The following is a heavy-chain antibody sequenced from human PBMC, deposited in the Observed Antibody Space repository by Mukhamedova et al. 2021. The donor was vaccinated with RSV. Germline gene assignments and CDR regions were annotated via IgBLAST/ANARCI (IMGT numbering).Heavy chain of an antibody. Sequence: VSGISISGDATYYADSVKGRFTISRDNSRSTLYLQMNSLRADDTAIYYCANAPTGWPAFDIWGQGTMVTVSS. D-gene: IGHD6-19*01. V-gene: IGHV3-23*01. CDR3: ANAPTGWPAFDI. CDR2: ISISGDAT. J-gene: IGHJ3*02.